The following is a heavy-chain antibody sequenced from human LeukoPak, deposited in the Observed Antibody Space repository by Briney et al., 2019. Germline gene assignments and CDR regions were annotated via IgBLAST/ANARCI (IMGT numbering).Heavy chain of an antibody. V-gene: IGHV3-30*04. Sequence: PGRSLRLSCAASGFTFSSYAMHWVRQAPGKGLEWVAVISYDGSNKYYADSVKGRFTISRDNSKNTLYLQMNSLRAEDTAVYYCAKSKQWLAQNDAFDIWGQGTMVTVSS. CDR3: AKSKQWLAQNDAFDI. CDR2: ISYDGSNK. J-gene: IGHJ3*02. CDR1: GFTFSSYA. D-gene: IGHD6-19*01.